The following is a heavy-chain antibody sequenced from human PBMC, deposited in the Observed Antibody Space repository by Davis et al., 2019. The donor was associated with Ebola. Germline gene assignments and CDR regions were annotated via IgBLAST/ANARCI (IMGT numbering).Heavy chain of an antibody. Sequence: GGSWRLPLATSGFTFSSCRMYWVRQAPGKGMEWVSSISSSSSYIYYADSVKGRFTISRDHAKNSLYLQMNSLRPEDTALYYCAKDIKLTGRLRFGSSYFYYYGMDVWGKGTTVTVSS. CDR2: ISSSSSYI. CDR3: AKDIKLTGRLRFGSSYFYYYGMDV. D-gene: IGHD3-3*01. CDR1: GFTFSSCR. J-gene: IGHJ6*04. V-gene: IGHV3-21*04.